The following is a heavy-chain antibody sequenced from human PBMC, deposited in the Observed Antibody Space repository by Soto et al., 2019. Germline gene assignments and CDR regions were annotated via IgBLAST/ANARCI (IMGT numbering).Heavy chain of an antibody. CDR2: INHSGST. J-gene: IGHJ4*02. CDR3: ARDLYSSGEDY. V-gene: IGHV4-34*01. D-gene: IGHD6-19*01. CDR1: GGSFCGYH. Sequence: PSETPSLTCAVSGGSFCGYHWSWIRQPPGRGLQWIGEINHSGSTNYNPSLKSRVTISVDTSKNQFSLKLSSVTAADTAVYYCARDLYSSGEDYWGQGTLVTVSS.